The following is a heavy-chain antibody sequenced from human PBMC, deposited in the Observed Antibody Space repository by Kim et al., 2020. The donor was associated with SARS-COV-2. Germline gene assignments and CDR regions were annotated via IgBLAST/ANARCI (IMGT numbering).Heavy chain of an antibody. CDR2: IYYSGST. D-gene: IGHD2-8*01. J-gene: IGHJ4*02. CDR3: ARSPSRAYALN. V-gene: IGHV4-59*01. Sequence: SETLSLTCTVSGGSISSYYWSWIRQPPGKGLEWIGYIYYSGSTNYNPSLKSRVTISVDTSKNQFSLKLSSVTAADTAVYYCARSPSRAYALNWGQGTLVTVSS. CDR1: GGSISSYY.